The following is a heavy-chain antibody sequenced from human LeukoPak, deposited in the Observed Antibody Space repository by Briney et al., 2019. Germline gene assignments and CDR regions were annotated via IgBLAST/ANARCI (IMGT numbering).Heavy chain of an antibody. V-gene: IGHV1-8*01. CDR3: AFPFWVDYGDYARVGT. J-gene: IGHJ5*02. D-gene: IGHD4-17*01. Sequence: GASVKVSCKASGYTFTSYDINWVRQATGQGLEWMGWMNPNSGNTDYAQKFQGRVTMTRDTSISTAYMELSRLRSDDTAVYYCAFPFWVDYGDYARVGTWGQGTLVTVSS. CDR1: GYTFTSYD. CDR2: MNPNSGNT.